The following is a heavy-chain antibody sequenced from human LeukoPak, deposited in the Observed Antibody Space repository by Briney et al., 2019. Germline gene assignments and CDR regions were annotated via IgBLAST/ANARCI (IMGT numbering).Heavy chain of an antibody. Sequence: SETLSLTCTVSGDSFSSYFWSWIRQPAGKGMQWIGRMYTSGITNSNPSLKSRVTMSVDTSKNQFSLNLTSVTAADTAVYYCAREITGTRGVDYWGQGILVTVSS. V-gene: IGHV4-4*07. CDR2: MYTSGIT. J-gene: IGHJ4*02. CDR1: GDSFSSYF. D-gene: IGHD1-7*01. CDR3: AREITGTRGVDY.